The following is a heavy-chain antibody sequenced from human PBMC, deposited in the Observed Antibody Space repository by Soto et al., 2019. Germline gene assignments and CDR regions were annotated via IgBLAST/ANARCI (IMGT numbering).Heavy chain of an antibody. CDR3: ARHIAVAGTVHCCDWFDP. J-gene: IGHJ5*02. V-gene: IGHV1-8*01. Sequence: GASVKVSCKASGYTFTSYDINWVRQATGQGLEWMGWMNPNSGNTGYAQKFQGRVTMTRNTSISTAYMELSSLRSEDTAVYYCARHIAVAGTVHCCDWFDPWGQGTLVTVSS. D-gene: IGHD6-19*01. CDR2: MNPNSGNT. CDR1: GYTFTSYD.